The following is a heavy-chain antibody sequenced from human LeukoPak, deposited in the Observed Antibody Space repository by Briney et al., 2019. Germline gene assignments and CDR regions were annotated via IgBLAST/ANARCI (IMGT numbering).Heavy chain of an antibody. CDR3: ARTDYYDSSGYFDY. Sequence: ASVKVSCKASGYTFNGYYIHWLRQAPGQGLEWMGWINPKSGGTNYAQKFQGRVTMTRDTSISSAYMELSRLRSDDTAVYYCARTDYYDSSGYFDYWGQGTLVTVSS. D-gene: IGHD3-22*01. CDR1: GYTFNGYY. J-gene: IGHJ4*02. V-gene: IGHV1-2*02. CDR2: INPKSGGT.